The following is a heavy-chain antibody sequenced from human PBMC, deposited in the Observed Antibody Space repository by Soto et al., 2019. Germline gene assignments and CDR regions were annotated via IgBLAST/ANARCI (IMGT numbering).Heavy chain of an antibody. J-gene: IGHJ4*02. CDR1: GDSISSSTND. CDR2: VKDSGIT. V-gene: IGHV4-39*02. Sequence: SETLSLTCTVSGDSISSSTNDWGWIRQPPGKGLEYIGSVKDSGITYYNPSLKSRVTISVDTSKNHFSLRLSSVTASDTAVYYCARLGNLGMFGYFDYWGQGTLVTVSS. CDR3: ARLGNLGMFGYFDY. D-gene: IGHD1-7*01.